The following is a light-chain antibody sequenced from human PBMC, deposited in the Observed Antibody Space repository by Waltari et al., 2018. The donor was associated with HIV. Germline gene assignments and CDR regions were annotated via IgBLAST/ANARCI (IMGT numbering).Light chain of an antibody. Sequence: SALTQPASVSGSPGQSIAISCTGTSGDIGTYKYVSWYQQHTGKVPKLIIYDVNVRPSGVSDRFSGSKAGNTATLPSSGLHSDDEADDYCCSYTVNSTGVFGAGTKITV. CDR3: CSYTVNSTGV. CDR2: DVN. CDR1: SGDIGTYKY. V-gene: IGLV2-14*03. J-gene: IGLJ1*01.